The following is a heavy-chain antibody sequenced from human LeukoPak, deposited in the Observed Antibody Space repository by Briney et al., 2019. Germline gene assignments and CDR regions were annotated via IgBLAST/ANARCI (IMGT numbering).Heavy chain of an antibody. D-gene: IGHD3-16*01. J-gene: IGHJ4*02. V-gene: IGHV3-30-3*01. Sequence: PGRSLRLSCAASGFTFCSYAMHWVRQAPGKGLEWVAVISYDGSNKYYADSVKGRFTISRDNSKNTLYLQMNSLRAEDTAVYYCARGRVRGGNYFDYWGQGTLVTVSS. CDR3: ARGRVRGGNYFDY. CDR2: ISYDGSNK. CDR1: GFTFCSYA.